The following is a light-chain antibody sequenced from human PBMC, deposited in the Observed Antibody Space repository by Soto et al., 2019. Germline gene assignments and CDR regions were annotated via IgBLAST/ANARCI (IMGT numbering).Light chain of an antibody. Sequence: DIPMTQSPSSLSASVGDRVTITCRASQSISTYLNWYQQKPGNAPKVLIFAASSLRSGVPARFSGSGSGTDFTLTINSLQPEDFATYYCQQSYTSPTYTFGQGTKVELK. CDR1: QSISTY. J-gene: IGKJ2*01. CDR2: AAS. CDR3: QQSYTSPTYT. V-gene: IGKV1-39*01.